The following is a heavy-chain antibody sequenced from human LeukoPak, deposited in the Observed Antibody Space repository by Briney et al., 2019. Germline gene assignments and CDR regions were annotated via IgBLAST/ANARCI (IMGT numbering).Heavy chain of an antibody. D-gene: IGHD1-26*01. J-gene: IGHJ4*02. CDR3: ARESGIVGDYDY. Sequence: PSETLSLTCAVYGGSFSGYYWSWIRQPPGKGLERIGEINHSGSTNYNPSLKSRVTISVDTSKNQFSLKLSSVTAADTAVYYCARESGIVGDYDYWGQGTLVTVSS. CDR2: INHSGST. CDR1: GGSFSGYY. V-gene: IGHV4-34*01.